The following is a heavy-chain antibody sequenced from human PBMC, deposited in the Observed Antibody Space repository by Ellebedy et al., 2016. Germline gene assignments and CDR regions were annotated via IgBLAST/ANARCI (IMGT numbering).Heavy chain of an antibody. V-gene: IGHV3-74*01. Sequence: GGSLRLSCVVSGFTFSSNYWIHWVRQAPGKGLVWVSRINGDGSTTTYADSVKGRFTISRDNSKNTLYLQMNSLRAEDTALYYCVRDPPRQAAFDIWGQGTMVTVSS. CDR2: INGDGSTT. CDR1: GFTFSSNYW. CDR3: VRDPPRQAAFDI. D-gene: IGHD6-25*01. J-gene: IGHJ3*02.